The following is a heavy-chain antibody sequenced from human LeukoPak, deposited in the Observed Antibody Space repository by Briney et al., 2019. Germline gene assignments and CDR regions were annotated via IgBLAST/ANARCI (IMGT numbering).Heavy chain of an antibody. J-gene: IGHJ4*02. Sequence: GGSLRLSCAASGFSFSGHGMHWVRQTPGKGLGWVAFIRYDGGDQFYADSVKGRFTISRDNSKNMLSLQMNSLRAEDTAVYYCAKDVLQAWQLLGHWGQGTLVTVFS. CDR1: GFSFSGHG. CDR2: IRYDGGDQ. D-gene: IGHD2-2*01. V-gene: IGHV3-30*02. CDR3: AKDVLQAWQLLGH.